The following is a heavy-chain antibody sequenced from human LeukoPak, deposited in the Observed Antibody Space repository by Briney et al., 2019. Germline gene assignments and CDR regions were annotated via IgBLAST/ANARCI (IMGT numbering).Heavy chain of an antibody. CDR3: ARRAGAYSHPYDY. Sequence: GGSLRLSCAASGFTFSSYSMNWVRQAPGKGLEWVSSISSSSTYIYYADSVKGQFTISRDNAKSSLYLQMNSLRAEDTAVYYCARRAGAYSHPYDYWGQGTLVTVSS. D-gene: IGHD4/OR15-4a*01. J-gene: IGHJ4*02. V-gene: IGHV3-21*04. CDR1: GFTFSSYS. CDR2: ISSSSTYI.